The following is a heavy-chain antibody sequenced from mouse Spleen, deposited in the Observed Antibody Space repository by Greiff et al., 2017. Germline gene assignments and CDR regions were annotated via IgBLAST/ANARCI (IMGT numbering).Heavy chain of an antibody. CDR3: ARQDGSYYYGSSHWYFDV. CDR2: ISSGGGNT. D-gene: IGHD1-1*01. CDR1: GFTFSSYA. Sequence: EVMLVESGGGLVKLGGSLKLSCAASGFTFSSYAMSWVRQTPEKRLEWVATISSGGGNTYYPDSVKGRFTISRDNAKNTLYLQMSSLKSEDTAMYYCARQDGSYYYGSSHWYFDVWGAGTTVTVSS. V-gene: IGHV5-9*01. J-gene: IGHJ1*01.